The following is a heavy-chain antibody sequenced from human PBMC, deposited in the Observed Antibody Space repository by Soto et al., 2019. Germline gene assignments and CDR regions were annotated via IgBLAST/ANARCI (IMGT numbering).Heavy chain of an antibody. D-gene: IGHD3-3*01. Sequence: QVQLVESGGGVVQPGRSLRLSCVASGFTLSRYAMHWVRQAPGKGLEWVAVISYDGTNKYYADSVKGRFTFSSDNSKNAPYLQMNSQKPEDTAAYFCARVGTKEYDFWGRGMDVWGQGTTVTVSS. CDR2: ISYDGTNK. CDR3: ARVGTKEYDFWGRGMDV. CDR1: GFTLSRYA. J-gene: IGHJ6*02. V-gene: IGHV3-30-3*01.